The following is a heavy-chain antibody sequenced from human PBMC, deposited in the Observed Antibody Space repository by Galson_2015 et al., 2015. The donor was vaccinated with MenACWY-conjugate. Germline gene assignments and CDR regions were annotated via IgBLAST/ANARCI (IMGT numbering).Heavy chain of an antibody. CDR3: ARDKKEYLPVRSNWFDP. CDR2: TSYDGSQK. CDR1: GFTIRRHA. V-gene: IGHV3-30*04. Sequence: SLRPSCAASGFTIRRHAMHWIRQAPGKGLEWVAVTSYDGSQKYYADSVKGRFTISRDDSKNTLYLQMTTLRVDDTAVYYCARDKKEYLPVRSNWFDPWGQGTLVIVSS. J-gene: IGHJ5*02. D-gene: IGHD2/OR15-2a*01.